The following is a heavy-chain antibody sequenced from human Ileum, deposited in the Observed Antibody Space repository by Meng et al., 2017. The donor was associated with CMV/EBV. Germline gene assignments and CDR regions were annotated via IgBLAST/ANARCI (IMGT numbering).Heavy chain of an antibody. CDR1: SGDYY. J-gene: IGHJ4*02. Sequence: SGDYYWSWIRQHPGKGLEWIGYIYYSGSTYYNPSLKSRVTISVDTSKNQFSLKLSSVTAADTAVYYCARGSYYDFWSGVSSGPLVDYWGQGTLVTVSS. V-gene: IGHV4-31*02. D-gene: IGHD3-3*01. CDR3: ARGSYYDFWSGVSSGPLVDY. CDR2: IYYSGST.